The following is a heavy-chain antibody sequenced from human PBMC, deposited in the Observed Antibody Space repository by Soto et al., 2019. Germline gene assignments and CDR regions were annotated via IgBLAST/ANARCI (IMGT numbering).Heavy chain of an antibody. CDR2: INPSGGST. J-gene: IGHJ3*02. D-gene: IGHD2-2*01. CDR1: GYTFTSYY. V-gene: IGHV1-46*03. Sequence: GASVKVSCKASGYTFTSYYMHWVRQAPGQGLEWMGIINPSGGSTTYPQKFQGRVTMTRDTSTSTVYMELSSLKSEDTAEYYCARLGYCSSTSCYGGPRAFDIWGQGTMVTVSS. CDR3: ARLGYCSSTSCYGGPRAFDI.